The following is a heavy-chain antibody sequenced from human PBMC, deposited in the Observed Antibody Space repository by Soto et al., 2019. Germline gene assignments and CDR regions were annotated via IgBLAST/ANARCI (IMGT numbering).Heavy chain of an antibody. CDR2: INTDGTYT. CDR3: ARDCEGF. D-gene: IGHD2-21*01. J-gene: IGHJ4*02. V-gene: IGHV3-74*01. Sequence: EVQLVESGGGLVRPGGSLRLSCAASGFTFSSNWMHWVRRVPGRGLVWVSRINTDGTYTNYVDSVKGRFTTSRDNAKNTLYLQMNSLRVEDTAVYYCARDCEGFWGQGTLVTVSS. CDR1: GFTFSSNW.